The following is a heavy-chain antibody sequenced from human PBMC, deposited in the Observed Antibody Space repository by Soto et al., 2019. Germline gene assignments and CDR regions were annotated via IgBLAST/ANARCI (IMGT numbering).Heavy chain of an antibody. J-gene: IGHJ5*02. D-gene: IGHD1-20*01. CDR3: ARDSINSWFDP. V-gene: IGHV4-61*01. CDR2: GYYSGST. CDR1: GGSVSSHTYY. Sequence: QVQLRESGPGLVKPSETLSLTCSVSGGSVSSHTYYWSWIRQPPGKGLEWIGYGYYSGSTKYNTSLKSRVTISVDTSKNQFSLRLNSVTAADTAVYYCARDSINSWFDPWGQGALVTVSS.